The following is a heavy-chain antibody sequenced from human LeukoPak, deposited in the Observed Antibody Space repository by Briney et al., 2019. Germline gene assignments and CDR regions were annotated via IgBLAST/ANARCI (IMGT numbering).Heavy chain of an antibody. CDR1: GFTFDDYA. CDR3: AKANGGNSIGWFDP. Sequence: GGSLRLSCAASGFTFDDYAMHWVRQAPGKGLEWVSGISWNSGSIGYADSVKGRFTISGDNAKNSLYLQMNSLRAEDTALYYCAKANGGNSIGWFDPWGQGTLVTVSS. J-gene: IGHJ5*02. CDR2: ISWNSGSI. D-gene: IGHD4-23*01. V-gene: IGHV3-9*01.